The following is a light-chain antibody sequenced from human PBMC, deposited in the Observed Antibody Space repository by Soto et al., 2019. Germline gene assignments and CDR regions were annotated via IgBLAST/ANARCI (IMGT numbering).Light chain of an antibody. J-gene: IGLJ2*01. V-gene: IGLV8-61*01. CDR3: VLYMGSVPV. CDR1: SGSVSTSYY. CDR2: STN. Sequence: QTVVTQEPSFSVSPGRTVTLTCGLSSGSVSTSYYPSWYQQTPGQAPRTLIYSTNTRSSGVPDRFSGSILGNKAALTITGAQADDESDYYCVLYMGSVPVFGGGTKLTVL.